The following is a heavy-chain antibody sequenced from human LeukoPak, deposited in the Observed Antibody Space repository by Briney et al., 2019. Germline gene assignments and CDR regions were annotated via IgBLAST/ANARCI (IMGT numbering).Heavy chain of an antibody. D-gene: IGHD4-17*01. CDR2: IKQDGSEK. Sequence: GGSLRLSCAASGFTFSSYWMSWVRQAPGKGLEWVANIKQDGSEKYYVDSVKGRFTISRDNAKNSLYLQMNSLRAEDTAVYYCARAQTPRSSTVTVYWGQGTLVTVSS. V-gene: IGHV3-7*01. CDR1: GFTFSSYW. CDR3: ARAQTPRSSTVTVY. J-gene: IGHJ4*02.